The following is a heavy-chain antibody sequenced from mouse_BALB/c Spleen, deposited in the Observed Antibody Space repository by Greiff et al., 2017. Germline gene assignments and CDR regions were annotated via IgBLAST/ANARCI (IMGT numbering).Heavy chain of an antibody. V-gene: IGHV1S81*02. Sequence: VQLQQSGAELVKPGASVKLSCKASGYTFTSYWMHWVKQRPGQGLEWIGEINPSNGRTNYNEKFKSKATLTVDKSSSTAYMQLSSLTSEDSAVYYCARSRAMDYWGQGTSVTVSS. CDR2: INPSNGRT. CDR3: ARSRAMDY. CDR1: GYTFTSYW. J-gene: IGHJ4*01.